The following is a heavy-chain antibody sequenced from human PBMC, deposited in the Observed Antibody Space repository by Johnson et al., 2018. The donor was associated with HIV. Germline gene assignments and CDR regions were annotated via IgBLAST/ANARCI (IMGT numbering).Heavy chain of an antibody. V-gene: IGHV3-15*01. D-gene: IGHD3-9*01. J-gene: IGHJ3*02. Sequence: VQLVESGGGLVKPGGSLRLSCAASGFTFSNAWMSWVRQAPGKGLEWVGRIKSKTDGGTTDYAAPVKGRFTISRDYSKNTLYLQMNSLKTEDTAGYYCTTAGLRYFDWFTGAFDIWGQGTMVTVSS. CDR2: IKSKTDGGTT. CDR1: GFTFSNAW. CDR3: TTAGLRYFDWFTGAFDI.